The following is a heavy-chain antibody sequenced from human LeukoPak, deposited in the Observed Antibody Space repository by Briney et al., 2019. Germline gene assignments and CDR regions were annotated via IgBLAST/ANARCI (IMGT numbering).Heavy chain of an antibody. Sequence: GGSLRLSCAASGFTFSTYAMHWVRQAPGKGLEWVSRINSDARSTSYADSVKGRFTISRDNAKNTLYLQMNSLRAEDTAVYYCARGADTGYSSDSWGQGTLVTVSS. D-gene: IGHD6-19*01. V-gene: IGHV3-74*01. J-gene: IGHJ5*02. CDR2: INSDARST. CDR1: GFTFSTYA. CDR3: ARGADTGYSSDS.